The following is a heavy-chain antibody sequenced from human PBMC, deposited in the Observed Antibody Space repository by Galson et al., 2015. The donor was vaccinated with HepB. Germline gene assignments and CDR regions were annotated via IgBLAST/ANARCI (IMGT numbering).Heavy chain of an antibody. CDR3: ARDYYYDSSGYNYDAFDI. CDR2: ISYDGSNK. Sequence: SLRLSCAASGFTFSSYAMHWVRQAPGKGLEWVAVISYDGSNKYYADSVKGRFTISRDNSMNTLYLQMNSLRAEDTAVYYCARDYYYDSSGYNYDAFDIWGQGTMVTVSS. J-gene: IGHJ3*02. CDR1: GFTFSSYA. V-gene: IGHV3-30*04. D-gene: IGHD3-22*01.